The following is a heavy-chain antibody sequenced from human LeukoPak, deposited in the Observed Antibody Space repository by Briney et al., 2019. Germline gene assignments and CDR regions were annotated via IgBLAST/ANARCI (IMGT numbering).Heavy chain of an antibody. Sequence: ASVKVSCKASGYTFTAYYIHSVRQAPGQGLEWMGWINPNSGVTNYAQKFQGRVTMTGDTSISTAYMELSRLRSDDSAVYYCAREGDISGNYLTFDYWGQGTLVTVSS. CDR2: INPNSGVT. CDR3: AREGDISGNYLTFDY. J-gene: IGHJ4*02. V-gene: IGHV1-2*02. CDR1: GYTFTAYY. D-gene: IGHD3-22*01.